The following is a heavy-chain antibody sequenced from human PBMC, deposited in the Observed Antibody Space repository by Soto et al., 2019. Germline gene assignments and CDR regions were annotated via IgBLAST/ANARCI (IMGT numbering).Heavy chain of an antibody. CDR2: ISGSGGST. CDR3: AKGEESDTALVPQSYYYGMDV. CDR1: GFTFSSYA. D-gene: IGHD5-18*01. J-gene: IGHJ6*02. Sequence: GGSLRLSCAASGFTFSSYAMSWVRQAPGKGLEWVSAISGSGGSTYYADSVKGRFTISRDNSKNTLYLQMNSLRAEDTAVYYCAKGEESDTALVPQSYYYGMDVWGQGTT. V-gene: IGHV3-23*01.